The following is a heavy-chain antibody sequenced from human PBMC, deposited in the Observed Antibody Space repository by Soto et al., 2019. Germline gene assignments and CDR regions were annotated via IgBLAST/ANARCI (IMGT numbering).Heavy chain of an antibody. V-gene: IGHV4-39*02. D-gene: IGHD5-18*01. CDR2: IYYSGST. Sequence: SETLSLTCTVSGGSISSSSYYWGWIRQPPGKGLEWIGSIYYSGSTCYNPSLKSRVTISVDTSKNQFSLKLSSVTAADTAVYYCATDWGYSYGHAFDSWGQGTLVTVSS. J-gene: IGHJ4*02. CDR1: GGSISSSSYY. CDR3: ATDWGYSYGHAFDS.